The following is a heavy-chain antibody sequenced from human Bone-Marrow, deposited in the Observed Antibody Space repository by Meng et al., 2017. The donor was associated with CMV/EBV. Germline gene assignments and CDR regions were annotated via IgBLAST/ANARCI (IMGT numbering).Heavy chain of an antibody. D-gene: IGHD3/OR15-3a*01. CDR3: ARASESGGALDYNFYGMDV. V-gene: IGHV3-33*01. J-gene: IGHJ6*02. CDR1: GFSFTANG. CDR2: IWYVGTNR. Sequence: GRCRRPSCPASGFSFTANGTHWVRQAPGKGLEWESSIWYVGTNRYYSDSMTGRYTISRDNSKDTLYLNMNSLRPEDTAVYYCARASESGGALDYNFYGMDVWGQGTTVTVSS.